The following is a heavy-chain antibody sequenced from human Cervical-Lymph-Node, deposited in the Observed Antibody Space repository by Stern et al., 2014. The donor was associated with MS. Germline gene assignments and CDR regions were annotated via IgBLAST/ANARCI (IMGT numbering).Heavy chain of an antibody. CDR1: GFNFDDYG. J-gene: IGHJ4*02. CDR2: ISWNRGKI. Sequence: EVQLVESGGGLVQPGRSLRLSCAGSGFNFDDYGMHWVRQAPGKGLEWVSGISWNRGKIVYAESVKGRVTLSRDNDKDSLYLQMDSLRVEDTALYYCAKDRTSSSWGVDYWGQGSLVTVSS. D-gene: IGHD6-13*01. CDR3: AKDRTSSSWGVDY. V-gene: IGHV3-9*01.